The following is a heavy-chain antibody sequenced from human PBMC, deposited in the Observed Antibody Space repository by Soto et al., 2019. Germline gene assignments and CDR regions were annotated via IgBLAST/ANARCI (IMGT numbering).Heavy chain of an antibody. Sequence: ASMKVSCKASGYTFTSYGISWVRQAPVQGLEWMGWISAYNGNTNYAQKLQGRVTMTTDTSTSTAYMELRSLRSDDTAVYYCARNGDIVLMVYAPQEDNWFDPWGQGTLVTVSS. CDR1: GYTFTSYG. D-gene: IGHD2-8*01. V-gene: IGHV1-18*04. J-gene: IGHJ5*02. CDR3: ARNGDIVLMVYAPQEDNWFDP. CDR2: ISAYNGNT.